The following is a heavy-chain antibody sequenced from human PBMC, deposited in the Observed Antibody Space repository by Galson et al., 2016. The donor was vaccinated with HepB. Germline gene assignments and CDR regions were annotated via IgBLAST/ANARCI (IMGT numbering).Heavy chain of an antibody. D-gene: IGHD1-26*01. CDR1: GFRFSNYA. CDR2: FSGSGGSGGTT. J-gene: IGHJ3*01. V-gene: IGHV3-23*01. Sequence: SLRLSCAASGFRFSNYAMSWVRQAPGKGLVWVSVFSGSGGSGGTTHYADSAEGRFTISRDDSKNTLHLQMNSLRAEDTAVYYCAKLSGSNGYDVIDFWGQGTMVTVS. CDR3: AKLSGSNGYDVIDF.